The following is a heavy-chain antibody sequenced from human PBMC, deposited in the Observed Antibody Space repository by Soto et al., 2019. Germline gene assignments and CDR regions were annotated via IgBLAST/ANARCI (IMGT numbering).Heavy chain of an antibody. D-gene: IGHD2-8*02. CDR2: INHSGST. CDR1: GGSFSGYY. J-gene: IGHJ4*02. Sequence: QVQLQQWGAGLLKPSETLSLTCAVYGGSFSGYYWTWIRQPPGTGLEWIGEINHSGSTNYNPSLKSRGTISVDTSTNQFSLKLTSVTAADTAVYYCARDKITGLFDYWGQGTLVTVSS. CDR3: ARDKITGLFDY. V-gene: IGHV4-34*01.